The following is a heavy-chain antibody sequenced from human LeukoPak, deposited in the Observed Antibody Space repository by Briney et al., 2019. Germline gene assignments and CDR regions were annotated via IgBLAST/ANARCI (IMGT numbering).Heavy chain of an antibody. CDR1: GFTFSSYE. J-gene: IGHJ6*04. D-gene: IGHD3-10*02. CDR2: ISIGGRTQ. V-gene: IGHV3-48*03. CDR3: AELGITMIGGV. Sequence: PGGSLRLSCAASGFTFSSYEMNWVRQAPGKGLEWVSYISIGGRTQYYADSVKGRFTISRDNAKNSLYLQMNSLRAEDTAVYYCAELGITMIGGVWGKGTTVTISS.